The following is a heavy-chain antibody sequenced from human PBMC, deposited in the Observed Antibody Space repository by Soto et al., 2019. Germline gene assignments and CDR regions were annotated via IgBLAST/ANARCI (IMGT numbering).Heavy chain of an antibody. CDR1: GFTFSDYA. Sequence: EVHLLESGGGLVQPGGSVRLSCAASGFTFSDYAMTWVRQAPGRGLEWVSGIGGNGGLTYYADSVKGRFTISRDNYKNLVFLQMDGLRADDTAVYYCARIASPGWYIRGHFDHWGQGTLLTVSS. CDR2: IGGNGGLT. J-gene: IGHJ4*02. V-gene: IGHV3-23*01. D-gene: IGHD6-19*01. CDR3: ARIASPGWYIRGHFDH.